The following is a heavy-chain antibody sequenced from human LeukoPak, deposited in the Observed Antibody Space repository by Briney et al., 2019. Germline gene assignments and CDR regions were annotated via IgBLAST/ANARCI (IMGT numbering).Heavy chain of an antibody. CDR3: ARLGYCSGGSCYEHHYYYYMDV. CDR2: INPNSGGT. CDR1: GYTFTSYD. J-gene: IGHJ6*03. V-gene: IGHV1-2*06. Sequence: ASVKVSCKASGYTFTSYDINWVRQAPGQGLEWMGRINPNSGGTNYAQKFQGRVTMTRDTSISTAYMELSRLRSDDTAVYYCARLGYCSGGSCYEHHYYYYMDVWGKGTTVTVSS. D-gene: IGHD2-15*01.